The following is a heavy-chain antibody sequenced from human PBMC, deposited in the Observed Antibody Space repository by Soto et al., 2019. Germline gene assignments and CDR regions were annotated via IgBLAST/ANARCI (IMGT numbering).Heavy chain of an antibody. V-gene: IGHV3-30*18. J-gene: IGHJ3*02. CDR1: GFTFSSYG. D-gene: IGHD4-17*01. CDR3: AKGHMTTVTMSLDAFDI. Sequence: QVQLVESGGGVVQPGRSLRLSCAASGFTFSSYGMHWVRQAPGKGLEWVAVISYDGSNKYYADSVKGRFTISRDNSKNTLYLQMNSLRAEDTAVYYCAKGHMTTVTMSLDAFDIWGQGIMVTVSS. CDR2: ISYDGSNK.